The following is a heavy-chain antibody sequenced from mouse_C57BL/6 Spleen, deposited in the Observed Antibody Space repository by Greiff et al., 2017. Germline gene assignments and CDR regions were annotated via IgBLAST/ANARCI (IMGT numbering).Heavy chain of an antibody. CDR3: ARPYYYGSSWYFDV. Sequence: VKLQQSGAELVKPGASVKMSCKASGYTFTTYPIEWMKQNHGKSLEWIGNFHPYNDDTKYNEKFKGKATLTVEKSSSTVYLELSRLTSDDSAVYYCARPYYYGSSWYFDVWGTGTTVTVSS. CDR2: FHPYNDDT. J-gene: IGHJ1*03. CDR1: GYTFTTYP. D-gene: IGHD1-1*01. V-gene: IGHV1-47*01.